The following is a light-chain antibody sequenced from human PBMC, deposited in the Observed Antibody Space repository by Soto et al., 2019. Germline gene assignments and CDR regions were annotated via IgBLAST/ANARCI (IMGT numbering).Light chain of an antibody. CDR1: QSVSSNY. J-gene: IGKJ1*01. CDR2: DAS. Sequence: EIVLTQSPGTLSLSPGERATLSCRASQSVSSNYLAWYQQKPGQAPRLLIYDASSRATGIPDRFSGSGSGTDFTLTISRLEPEDFAVYYCQQYGTSFRTFGQGTKVEIK. CDR3: QQYGTSFRT. V-gene: IGKV3-20*01.